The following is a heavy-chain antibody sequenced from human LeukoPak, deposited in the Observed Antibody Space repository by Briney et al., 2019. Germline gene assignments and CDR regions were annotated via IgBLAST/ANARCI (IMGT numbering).Heavy chain of an antibody. Sequence: GGSLRLSCAASGFTFSNYAMHWVRQAPGKGLEWVAVISYDGTNKYYADSVKGRYTISRDNSKNMLYLQMGSLRAEDTAVYYCVKDPQRYSGSYSYYFDYWGQGTLVTVSS. CDR3: VKDPQRYSGSYSYYFDY. J-gene: IGHJ4*02. CDR2: ISYDGTNK. CDR1: GFTFSNYA. V-gene: IGHV3-30*18. D-gene: IGHD1-26*01.